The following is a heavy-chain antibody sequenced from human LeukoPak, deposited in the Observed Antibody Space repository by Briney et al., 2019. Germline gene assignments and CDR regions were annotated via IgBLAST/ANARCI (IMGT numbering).Heavy chain of an antibody. V-gene: IGHV3-7*01. Sequence: GGSLRLSCAASEFTFSTYLMTWVRQAPGKGLEWVANIKQDGSEKYYADSVRGRFTISRDDGKKSLYLQMNSLRVEDTAVYYCAGERPSSSWYDFWGQGTLVTVTS. J-gene: IGHJ5*01. CDR2: IKQDGSEK. D-gene: IGHD6-13*01. CDR3: AGERPSSSWYDF. CDR1: EFTFSTYL.